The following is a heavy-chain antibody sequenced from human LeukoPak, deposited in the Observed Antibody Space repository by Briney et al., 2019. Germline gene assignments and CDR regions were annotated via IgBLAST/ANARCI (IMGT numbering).Heavy chain of an antibody. CDR3: ARGGYSGSYYRFS. D-gene: IGHD6-25*01. J-gene: IGHJ4*02. Sequence: GGSLTLSCAASGLTFSDYWMQGVRQGPGKGGEWLSRTSKDGSDTFYADAAKGRFTASRDNAKNTVSLQVTNVRPDDTAVYYCARGGYSGSYYRFSWGQGTVVTVAS. V-gene: IGHV3-74*01. CDR1: GLTFSDYW. CDR2: TSKDGSDT.